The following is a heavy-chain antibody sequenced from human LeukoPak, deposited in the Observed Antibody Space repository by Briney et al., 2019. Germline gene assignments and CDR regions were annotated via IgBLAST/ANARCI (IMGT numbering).Heavy chain of an antibody. V-gene: IGHV1-69*05. Sequence: SVKVSCKASGGTFSSYAISWVRQAPGQGLEWMGRIIPIFGTANYAQKFRGRVTITTDESTSTAYMELSSLRSEDTAVYYCARTSNPWELSVYFDYWGQGTLVTVSS. J-gene: IGHJ4*02. CDR2: IIPIFGTA. CDR3: ARTSNPWELSVYFDY. CDR1: GGTFSSYA. D-gene: IGHD1-26*01.